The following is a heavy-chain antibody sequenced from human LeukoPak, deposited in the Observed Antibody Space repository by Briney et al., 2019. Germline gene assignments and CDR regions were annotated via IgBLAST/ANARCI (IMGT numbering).Heavy chain of an antibody. CDR2: ISGSGGST. V-gene: IGHV3-23*01. Sequence: GGSLRLSCAASGFTFSSYVMSWVRQAPGKGLEWVSAISGSGGSTYYADSVKGRFTISRDNSKNTLYLQMNSLRAEDTAVYYCAKDRLSGPAANYYYYMDVWGKGTTVTVSS. CDR3: AKDRLSGPAANYYYYMDV. CDR1: GFTFSSYV. J-gene: IGHJ6*03. D-gene: IGHD2-2*01.